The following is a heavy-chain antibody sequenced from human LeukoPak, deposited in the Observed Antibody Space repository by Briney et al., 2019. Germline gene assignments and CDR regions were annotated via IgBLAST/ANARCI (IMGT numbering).Heavy chain of an antibody. V-gene: IGHV3-64*01. D-gene: IGHD3-16*01. CDR3: ARDYVFSNHPTYYYYYYMDV. CDR2: ISSNGGST. CDR1: GFTFSSYW. J-gene: IGHJ6*03. Sequence: PGGSLRLSCAASGFTFSSYWMHWVRQAPGKGLEYVSAISSNGGSTYYANSVKGRFTISRDNSKNTLYLQMGSLRAEDMAVYYCARDYVFSNHPTYYYYYYMDVWGKGTTVTVSS.